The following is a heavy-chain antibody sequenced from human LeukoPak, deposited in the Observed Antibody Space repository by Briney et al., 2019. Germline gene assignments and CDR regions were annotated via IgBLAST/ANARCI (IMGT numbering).Heavy chain of an antibody. CDR1: GGSISSYY. CDR2: IYSSGST. J-gene: IGHJ5*02. V-gene: IGHV4-4*07. CDR3: ARDRDYYDSSSYPNWFDP. Sequence: PSETLSLTCTVSGGSISSYYWTWIRQPAGKGLEWIGRIYSSGSTNYNPSLKSRVTMSVDKSKNQFSLKLSSVTAADTAVYYCARDRDYYDSSSYPNWFDPWGQGTLVTVSS. D-gene: IGHD3-22*01.